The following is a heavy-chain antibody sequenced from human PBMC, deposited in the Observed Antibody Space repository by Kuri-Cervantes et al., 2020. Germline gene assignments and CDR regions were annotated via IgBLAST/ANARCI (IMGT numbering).Heavy chain of an antibody. J-gene: IGHJ4*02. CDR3: ARAALRYFPLTY. Sequence: ASVKVSCKASGYTFTSYGMHWVRQAPGQRLEWMGWINAGNGYTKYSQKFQGRVTITGDTSASTAYMELSSLRSEDTAVYYCARAALRYFPLTYWGQGTLVTVSS. CDR1: GYTFTSYG. V-gene: IGHV1-3*01. D-gene: IGHD3-9*01. CDR2: INAGNGYT.